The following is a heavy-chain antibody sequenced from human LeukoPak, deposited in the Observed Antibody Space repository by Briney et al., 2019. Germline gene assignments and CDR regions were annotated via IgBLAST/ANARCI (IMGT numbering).Heavy chain of an antibody. CDR2: ISSSSSYI. D-gene: IGHD5-18*01. V-gene: IGHV3-21*01. J-gene: IGHJ4*02. CDR3: ASTRGYSYGLFDY. Sequence: GGSLRLSCAASGFTFSSYSMNWVRQAPGKGLEWVSSISSSSSYIYYADSVKGRFTISRDNAKNSLYLQMNSLRAEDTAVYYCASTRGYSYGLFDYWGQGNLVTVSS. CDR1: GFTFSSYS.